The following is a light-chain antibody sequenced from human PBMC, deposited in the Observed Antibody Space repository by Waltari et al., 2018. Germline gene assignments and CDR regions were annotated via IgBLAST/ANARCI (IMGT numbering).Light chain of an antibody. Sequence: QSSLTQPASVSGSPGKSITISCTGTTSNIGHNNLVSWYQQHQGKAPKVIIYEVSKRPSGVSNRFSGSKSDNTASLTISGVQAEDEADYYCCSYAGSSSSTVFGGGTKVTVL. J-gene: IGLJ3*02. CDR2: EVS. CDR1: TSNIGHNNL. CDR3: CSYAGSSSSTV. V-gene: IGLV2-23*02.